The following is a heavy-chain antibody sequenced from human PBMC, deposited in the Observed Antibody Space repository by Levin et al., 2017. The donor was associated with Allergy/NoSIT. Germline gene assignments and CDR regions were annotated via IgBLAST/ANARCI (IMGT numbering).Heavy chain of an antibody. CDR3: ASWAMYHYDRSAFDYFYYAMDV. Sequence: SETLSLTCKVSGGSISSGSYYWSWIRQPAAKGLEWIGRIYSSGSANYNPSLKSRVTISVDTSKNQFSLKLSSVTAADTAVYYCASWAMYHYDRSAFDYFYYAMDVWGQGTTVTVSS. D-gene: IGHD3-22*01. CDR1: GGSISSGSYY. V-gene: IGHV4-61*02. J-gene: IGHJ6*02. CDR2: IYSSGSA.